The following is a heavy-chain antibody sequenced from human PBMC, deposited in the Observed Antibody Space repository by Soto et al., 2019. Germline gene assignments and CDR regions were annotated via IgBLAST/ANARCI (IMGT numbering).Heavy chain of an antibody. J-gene: IGHJ6*02. V-gene: IGHV1-18*04. CDR2: INPYGVYA. CDR3: ARGRAFNFYFGLEV. Sequence: QAQLVQSGAEVEKPGASVKVSCRASGYSFTSYGISWVRQAPGQGLEWMAWINPYGVYAYYAQSVQGRVTVTTDTSTNTAYMELTSLRSDDTAVYFCARGRAFNFYFGLEVWGQGTTVTVSS. CDR1: GYSFTSYG.